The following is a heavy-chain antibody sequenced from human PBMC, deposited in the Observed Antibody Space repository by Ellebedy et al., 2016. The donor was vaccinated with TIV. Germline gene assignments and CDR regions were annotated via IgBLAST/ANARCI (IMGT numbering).Heavy chain of an antibody. Sequence: AASVQVSCKASGFTFTNYLFIWVRQAPGQGLEWMGWITPLNGNTNYAQKFRGRVTMTTDTSTSTAYMELRGLRSDDTAVYFCAREPADYGDFVDFWGQGTQVTVSS. CDR1: GFTFTNYL. J-gene: IGHJ4*02. CDR3: AREPADYGDFVDF. V-gene: IGHV1-18*01. CDR2: ITPLNGNT. D-gene: IGHD4-17*01.